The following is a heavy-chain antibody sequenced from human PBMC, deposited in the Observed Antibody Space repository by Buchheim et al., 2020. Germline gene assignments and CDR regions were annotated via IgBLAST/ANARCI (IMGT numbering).Heavy chain of an antibody. Sequence: QVQLVESGGGVVQPGRSLRLSCAASGFTFSSYGMHWVRPAPGKGLEWVAVIWYDGSNKYYADSVKGRFTISRDNSKNTLYLQMNSLRAEDTAVYYCARNLGTSHCLDYWGQGTL. J-gene: IGHJ4*02. V-gene: IGHV3-33*01. CDR2: IWYDGSNK. D-gene: IGHD2-2*01. CDR1: GFTFSSYG. CDR3: ARNLGTSHCLDY.